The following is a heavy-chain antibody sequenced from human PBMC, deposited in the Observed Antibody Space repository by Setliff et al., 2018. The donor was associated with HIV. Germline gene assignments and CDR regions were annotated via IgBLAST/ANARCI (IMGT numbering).Heavy chain of an antibody. CDR1: GYTFSGYY. CDR3: ARGRPFRGAVAGPAHFAY. D-gene: IGHD6-19*01. V-gene: IGHV1-8*03. CDR2: INPNSGNT. J-gene: IGHJ4*02. Sequence: VASVKVSCKAVGYTFSGYYLHWVRQAPGQGLEWMGRINPNSGNTGYAQKFQGRVTITRNTSISTAFMELSSLRSEDTAVYYCARGRPFRGAVAGPAHFAYWGQGTLVTVSS.